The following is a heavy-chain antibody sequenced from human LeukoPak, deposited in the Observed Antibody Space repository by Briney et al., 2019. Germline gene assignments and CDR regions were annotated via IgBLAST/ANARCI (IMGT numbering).Heavy chain of an antibody. CDR2: IYTSGST. Sequence: PSETLSLTRTVSGGSISGYCWSWVRQPAGKGLEWIGRIYTSGSTNYSPSLKSRVTMSVDTSKNQFSLKLSSVTAADTAVYFCARGRGFCSGGSCSYYFDYWGQGTLVTVSS. D-gene: IGHD2-15*01. CDR1: GGSISGYC. V-gene: IGHV4-4*07. CDR3: ARGRGFCSGGSCSYYFDY. J-gene: IGHJ4*02.